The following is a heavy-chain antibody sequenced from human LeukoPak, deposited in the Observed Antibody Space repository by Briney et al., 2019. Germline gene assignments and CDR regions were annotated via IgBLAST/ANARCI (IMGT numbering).Heavy chain of an antibody. V-gene: IGHV3-49*04. Sequence: PGGSLRLSCTASGFTFGDYSMSWVRQAPGKGLEYIGFIRTKDFGGTTEYAASVKGRFTISRDDSKSIAYLQIHSLKSEDTAVYYCSRDGLDYYGSGSYRGFDYWGRGTLVTVSS. CDR1: GFTFGDYS. J-gene: IGHJ4*02. CDR2: IRTKDFGGTT. D-gene: IGHD3-10*01. CDR3: SRDGLDYYGSGSYRGFDY.